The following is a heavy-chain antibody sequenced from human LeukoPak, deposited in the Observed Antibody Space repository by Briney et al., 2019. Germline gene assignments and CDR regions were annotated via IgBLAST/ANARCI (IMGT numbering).Heavy chain of an antibody. CDR3: ARDSPERGYSYGPLDNYFDY. V-gene: IGHV3-7*01. J-gene: IGHJ4*02. D-gene: IGHD5-18*01. CDR1: GFTFSSYW. CDR2: IKQDGSEE. Sequence: GGSLRLSCAASGFTFSSYWMTWVRQTPGKGLEWVANIKQDGSEEYYVDSVKGRFIISRDNAKNSLNLQMNSLRAEDTALYYCARDSPERGYSYGPLDNYFDYWGQGTLVTVSS.